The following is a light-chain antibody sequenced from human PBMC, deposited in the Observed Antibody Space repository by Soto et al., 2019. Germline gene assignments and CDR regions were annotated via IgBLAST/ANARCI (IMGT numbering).Light chain of an antibody. J-gene: IGKJ5*01. CDR3: QQHFNGPIT. CDR1: QSISSF. Sequence: ESVLTQSPATLSLSPGERATRSCRASQSISSFLAWYQQKPGQAPRLLIYGASNRVTGIPARFSGSGSGTDFTLTISSLEPEDFAVYYCQQHFNGPITFGQGTRLEIK. V-gene: IGKV3-11*01. CDR2: GAS.